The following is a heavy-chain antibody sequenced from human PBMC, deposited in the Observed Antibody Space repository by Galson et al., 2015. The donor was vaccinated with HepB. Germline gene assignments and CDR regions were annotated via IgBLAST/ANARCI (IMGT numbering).Heavy chain of an antibody. Sequence: SVKVSCKVSGYTFSTYSVTWVRQAPGQGLEWMGWISVYNGNTKYAQKFQGRVTMTTDTSTRTAYMEVRSLRSDDTAVYYCAREWDCSSISCHYYYGMDVWGQGTTVTVSS. D-gene: IGHD2-2*01. J-gene: IGHJ6*02. CDR1: GYTFSTYS. V-gene: IGHV1-18*01. CDR2: ISVYNGNT. CDR3: AREWDCSSISCHYYYGMDV.